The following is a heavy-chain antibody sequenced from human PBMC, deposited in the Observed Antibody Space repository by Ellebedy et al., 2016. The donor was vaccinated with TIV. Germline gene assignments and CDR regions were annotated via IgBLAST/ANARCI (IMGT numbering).Heavy chain of an antibody. V-gene: IGHV1-2*02. CDR1: GFTFTAYY. D-gene: IGHD2-21*01. CDR2: INSNSGDT. Sequence: AASVKVSCKASGFTFTAYYIHWVRQAPGQGLEWMGWINSNSGDTKYAQKFHARVTMTRDTSISTAYMELSRLTSDDTAVYYCARDIMVVVAAVRGWFDPWGQGTPVTVSS. J-gene: IGHJ5*02. CDR3: ARDIMVVVAAVRGWFDP.